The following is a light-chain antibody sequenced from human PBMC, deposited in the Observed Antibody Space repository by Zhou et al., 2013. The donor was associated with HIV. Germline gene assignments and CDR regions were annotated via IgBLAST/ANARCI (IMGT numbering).Light chain of an antibody. J-gene: IGKJ3*01. V-gene: IGKV2-28*01. CDR3: QQSYSTPFT. CDR2: LGS. CDR1: QSLLHRNGHNY. Sequence: DIVMTQSPLSLPVSPGEPASILCRSSQSLLHRNGHNYLDWYLQKPGQSPQLLIYLGSNRASGVPDRFSGSGSGTDFTLTISSLQPEDFATYYCQQSYSTPFTFGPGTKVDIK.